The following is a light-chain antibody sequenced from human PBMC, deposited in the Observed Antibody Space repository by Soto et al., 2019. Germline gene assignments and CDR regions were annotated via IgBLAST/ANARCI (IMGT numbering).Light chain of an antibody. CDR1: QSISTW. V-gene: IGKV1-5*03. J-gene: IGKJ1*01. Sequence: DIQMTQSPSTLSASVGDRVTITCRASQSISTWLAWYQQKPGKTPNLLIYKASILDGGVPSRFSGSGSGTEFTLTISSLQPDDFATYYCQQYNVASRTFGQGTKVEIK. CDR3: QQYNVASRT. CDR2: KAS.